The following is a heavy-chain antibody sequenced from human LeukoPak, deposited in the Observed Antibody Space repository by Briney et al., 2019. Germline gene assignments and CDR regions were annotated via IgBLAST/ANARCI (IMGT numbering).Heavy chain of an antibody. CDR2: ISDDGSYT. V-gene: IGHV3-74*01. CDR3: AKAQLGDPNWFDP. J-gene: IGHJ5*02. CDR1: GFSFSSHW. Sequence: PGGSLRLSCAASGFSFSSHWVHWVRQAPGKGLVWVSRISDDGSYTSNVDSVKGRFTISRDNVNNMLYLHMNSLRAEDTAVYYCAKAQLGDPNWFDPWGQGTLVTVSS. D-gene: IGHD7-27*01.